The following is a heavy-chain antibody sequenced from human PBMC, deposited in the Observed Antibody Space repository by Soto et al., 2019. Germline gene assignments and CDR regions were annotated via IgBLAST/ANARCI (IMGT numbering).Heavy chain of an antibody. D-gene: IGHD2-2*01. Sequence: PSETMSLTCTVYGGTFSGYYWSWIRQQTGKGLEWIGEINHSGSTNYNPSLKSRVTISVDTSKNQFSLKLSSVTAADTAVYYCARRYCSSTSCYEYGMDVWGQGTTVTVSS. J-gene: IGHJ6*02. V-gene: IGHV4-34*01. CDR3: ARRYCSSTSCYEYGMDV. CDR2: INHSGST. CDR1: GGTFSGYY.